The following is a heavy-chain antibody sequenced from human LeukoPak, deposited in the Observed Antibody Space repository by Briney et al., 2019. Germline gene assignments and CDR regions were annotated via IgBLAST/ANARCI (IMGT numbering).Heavy chain of an antibody. J-gene: IGHJ4*02. CDR1: GFTFNNYA. Sequence: GGSLRLSCAASGFTFNNYAMTWVRQSPEKGLEWVSSISGGGDITFYATAVKGRFTISRDNSNNTLSLQMNSLRDEDTAKYYCAKTLRYSGYDLVVDFWGQGALVTVSS. CDR2: ISGGGDIT. CDR3: AKTLRYSGYDLVVDF. V-gene: IGHV3-23*01. D-gene: IGHD5-12*01.